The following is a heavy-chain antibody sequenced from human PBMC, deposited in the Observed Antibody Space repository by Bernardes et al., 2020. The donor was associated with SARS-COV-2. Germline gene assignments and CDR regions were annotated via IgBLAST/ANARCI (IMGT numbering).Heavy chain of an antibody. V-gene: IGHV3-48*04. D-gene: IGHD3-3*01. J-gene: IGHJ4*02. CDR2: ISSSSSTI. CDR1: GFTFSSYS. CDR3: SRDSFNYDFWRGNGIDY. Sequence: GGSLRLSCAASGFTFSSYSMNWVRQAPGKGLEWVSYISSSSSTIYYADSVKVRFTISRDNAKNSLYLQMNSLRAEDTAVYYCSRDSFNYDFWRGNGIDYWGKRTMVTVSS.